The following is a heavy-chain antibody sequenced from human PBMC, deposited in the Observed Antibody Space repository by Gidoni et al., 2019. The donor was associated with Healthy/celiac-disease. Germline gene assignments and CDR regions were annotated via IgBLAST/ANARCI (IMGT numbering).Heavy chain of an antibody. CDR1: GGTFSSYA. CDR3: ASETPAGGCTSCYAGDYYYGMDV. J-gene: IGHJ6*02. D-gene: IGHD2-2*01. Sequence: QVQLVQSGAEVKKPGSSVKVSCKASGGTFSSYAISWVRQAPGQGLEWMGGIIPIFGTANDEQKFQGRVTITADESTSTAYMELSSLRSEDTAVYYCASETPAGGCTSCYAGDYYYGMDVWGQGTTVTVSS. V-gene: IGHV1-69*01. CDR2: IIPIFGTA.